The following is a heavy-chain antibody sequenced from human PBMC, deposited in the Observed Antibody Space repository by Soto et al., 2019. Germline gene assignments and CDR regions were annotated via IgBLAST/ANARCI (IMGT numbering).Heavy chain of an antibody. Sequence: EVQLVESGGGLVKPGGSLRLSCVDSGISFSDAWMSWVRQAPGRGLEWVGRIKRQTEGGTTDYPASVKGRFIISRDDSENTLYLQMNSLKTEDTAMYYCTTDPPAGSRAIDYWGQGTQVTVSS. CDR1: GISFSDAW. CDR3: TTDPPAGSRAIDY. V-gene: IGHV3-15*07. J-gene: IGHJ4*02. CDR2: IKRQTEGGTT.